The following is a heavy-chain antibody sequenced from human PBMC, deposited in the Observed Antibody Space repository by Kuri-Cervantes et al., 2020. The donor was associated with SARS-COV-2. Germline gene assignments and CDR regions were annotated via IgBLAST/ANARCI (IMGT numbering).Heavy chain of an antibody. D-gene: IGHD1-26*01. CDR1: GFTFSSYG. CDR2: IRYDGSNK. V-gene: IGHV3-30*02. Sequence: LSLTCAASGFTFSSYGMHWVRQAPGKGLEWVAFIRYDGSNKYYADSVKGRFTISRENSKNTLYLQMNSLRAEDTAVYYCAKDPVGVGATSFDYFDYWGQGTLVTDSS. CDR3: AKDPVGVGATSFDYFDY. J-gene: IGHJ4*02.